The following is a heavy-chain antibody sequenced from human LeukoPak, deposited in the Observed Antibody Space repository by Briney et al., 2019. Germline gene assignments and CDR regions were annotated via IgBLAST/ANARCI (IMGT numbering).Heavy chain of an antibody. CDR1: GVTSKSYW. D-gene: IGHD3-10*01. V-gene: IGHV3-7*04. Sequence: PGGSLRLSCAASGVTSKSYWLNWVRQAPGKGLEWVANIKQDRSEKYYVDSVKGRVTISTDIAKRSLYLQMNSLRDEDTAVYYCAGGGSWGQGTLVTVSS. J-gene: IGHJ4*02. CDR3: AGGGS. CDR2: IKQDRSEK.